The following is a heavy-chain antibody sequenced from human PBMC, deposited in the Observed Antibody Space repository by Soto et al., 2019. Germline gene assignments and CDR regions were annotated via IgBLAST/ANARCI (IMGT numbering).Heavy chain of an antibody. Sequence: GGSLRLSCTASGFTFSDSWMTWVRQAPGKGLEWVARIKPDESEKKYADSVKGRFSISRDNAKNSMYLQMDSLRGEDAAVYYCVRGGSNYASWGQGTLVTVSS. V-gene: IGHV3-7*01. CDR2: IKPDESEK. CDR3: VRGGSNYAS. D-gene: IGHD4-4*01. CDR1: GFTFSDSW. J-gene: IGHJ5*02.